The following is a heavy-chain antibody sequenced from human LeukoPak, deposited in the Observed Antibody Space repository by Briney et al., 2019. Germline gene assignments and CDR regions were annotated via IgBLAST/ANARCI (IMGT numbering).Heavy chain of an antibody. CDR1: GGTFSSYA. D-gene: IGHD3-22*01. CDR2: IIPILGIA. V-gene: IGHV1-69*04. Sequence: VASVKVSCKASGGTFSSYAISWVRQAPGQGLEWMGRIIPILGIANYAQKFQGRVTITADKSTSTAYMELSSLRSEDTAVYYCARYYYDSSRGAYWGQGTLVTVSS. J-gene: IGHJ4*02. CDR3: ARYYYDSSRGAY.